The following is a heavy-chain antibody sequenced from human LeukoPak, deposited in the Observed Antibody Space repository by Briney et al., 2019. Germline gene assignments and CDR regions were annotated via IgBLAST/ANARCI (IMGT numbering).Heavy chain of an antibody. CDR2: IYYSGNT. CDR1: GGSISSSSYY. Sequence: SETLSLTCTVSGGSISSSSYYWGWIRQPPGKGLEWIGSIYYSGNTYYNPTLKSRVTIYVDMSKNQFSLKLSSVTAADTAVYYCARQMNYYYGIDVWGQGTTVTVSS. J-gene: IGHJ6*02. V-gene: IGHV4-39*01. CDR3: ARQMNYYYGIDV.